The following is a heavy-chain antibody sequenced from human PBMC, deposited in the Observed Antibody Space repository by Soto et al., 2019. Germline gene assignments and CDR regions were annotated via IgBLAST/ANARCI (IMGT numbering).Heavy chain of an antibody. D-gene: IGHD1-26*01. Sequence: QVQLVQSGAEVKKPGSSVKVSCKASGGTFSSYAISWVRQAPGQGLEWMGGIIPIFGTANYAQKCQGRVTITADESTSTAHMELSSLRSEDRAVYYCAREEGGSYYYYGMDVWGQGTTVTVSS. CDR3: AREEGGSYYYYGMDV. V-gene: IGHV1-69*01. CDR2: IIPIFGTA. CDR1: GGTFSSYA. J-gene: IGHJ6*02.